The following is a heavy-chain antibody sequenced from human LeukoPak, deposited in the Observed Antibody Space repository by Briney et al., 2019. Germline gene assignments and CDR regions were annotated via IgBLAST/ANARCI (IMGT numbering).Heavy chain of an antibody. CDR1: AFSFSAYS. CDR3: AKSDYFDF. Sequence: PGGSLRLSCAASAFSFSAYSMNWVRHVPGKGLVWVSRIRSDGSITVYADSVKGRFTISRDNAKNTLFLQMNSLRAEDTAVYYCAKSDYFDFWGQGTLVTVSS. J-gene: IGHJ4*02. CDR2: IRSDGSIT. V-gene: IGHV3-74*01.